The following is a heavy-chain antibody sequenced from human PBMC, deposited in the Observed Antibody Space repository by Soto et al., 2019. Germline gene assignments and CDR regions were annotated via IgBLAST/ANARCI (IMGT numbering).Heavy chain of an antibody. Sequence: SETLSLTCTVSGGSISSGDYYWSWIRQPPGKGLEWIGYIYYSGSTYYNPSLKSRVTISVDTSKNQFSLKLSSVTAADTAVYYCARGLSGWYFALDFWGQGTLVTVSS. CDR2: IYYSGST. V-gene: IGHV4-30-4*01. D-gene: IGHD6-19*01. CDR3: ARGLSGWYFALDF. CDR1: GGSISSGDYY. J-gene: IGHJ4*02.